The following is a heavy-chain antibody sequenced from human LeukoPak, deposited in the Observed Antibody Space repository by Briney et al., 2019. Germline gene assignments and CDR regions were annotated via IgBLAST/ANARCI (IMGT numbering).Heavy chain of an antibody. V-gene: IGHV3-23*01. D-gene: IGHD2-15*01. Sequence: GGALRLSCAASGFTFSTCAMTGVRQTPGKRLEGVSALSGDGRTTYFADFVKGRFTVSRDNSKNTLYLPMNSLRAEDTAVYYCAKSYCSGGSCYSDLPYYFDFWGQGTPVTVSS. CDR3: AKSYCSGGSCYSDLPYYFDF. CDR1: GFTFSTCA. J-gene: IGHJ4*02. CDR2: LSGDGRTT.